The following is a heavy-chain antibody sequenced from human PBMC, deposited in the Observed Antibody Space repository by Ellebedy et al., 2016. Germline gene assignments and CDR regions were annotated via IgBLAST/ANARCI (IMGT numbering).Heavy chain of an antibody. Sequence: GESLKISCTASGFNFDVYGMHWVRQAPAKGLEWVALISFDGKTKYYADSVRGRFTISRDNSKKTLYLEMHSLRGADTAIYYCSKGPRFDDWFEPWGQGTLVTVS. CDR3: SKGPRFDDWFEP. CDR2: ISFDGKTK. CDR1: GFNFDVYG. V-gene: IGHV3-30*18. J-gene: IGHJ5*02.